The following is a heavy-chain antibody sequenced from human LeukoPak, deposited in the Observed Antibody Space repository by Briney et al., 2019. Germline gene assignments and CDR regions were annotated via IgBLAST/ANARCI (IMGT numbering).Heavy chain of an antibody. V-gene: IGHV4-4*09. J-gene: IGHJ6*03. CDR3: ARLKDSSGYYQPYYYYYMDV. CDR1: GGSVSSYY. CDR2: IYTNGST. D-gene: IGHD3-22*01. Sequence: SETLSLTCTVSGGSVSSYYWSWIGQPPGKGQKWIGYIYTNGSTNNNPSLKSRVTISVDTSKNQFSLKLSSVTAADTAVYYCARLKDSSGYYQPYYYYYMDVWGKGTTVTVSS.